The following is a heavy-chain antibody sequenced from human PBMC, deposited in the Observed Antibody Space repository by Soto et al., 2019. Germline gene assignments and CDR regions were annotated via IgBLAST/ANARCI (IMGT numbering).Heavy chain of an antibody. CDR3: ARVPTMGEYYYYYYGMDV. D-gene: IGHD3-10*01. Sequence: GASVKVSCKTPGGTFSSYAISWVRQAPGQGLEWMGGIVPLFGTANYAQKFQGRVTITADESPSIAYMELSSLRSEDTDVYYCARVPTMGEYYYYYYGMDVWGQGNTVTVSS. CDR2: IVPLFGTA. J-gene: IGHJ6*02. V-gene: IGHV1-69*13. CDR1: GGTFSSYA.